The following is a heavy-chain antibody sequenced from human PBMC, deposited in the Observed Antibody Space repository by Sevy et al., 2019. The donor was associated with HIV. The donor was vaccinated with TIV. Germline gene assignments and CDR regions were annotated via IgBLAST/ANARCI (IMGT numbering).Heavy chain of an antibody. V-gene: IGHV3-23*01. J-gene: IGHJ4*02. D-gene: IGHD2-8*01. CDR2: FSFGCGRI. Sequence: GGSLRLSCAASGFTLAKYSMSWVRQAPGKGLEWVSTFSFGCGRINYADSVKGRFTISRDDSKNTLFLQMKSLRAEDTATYFCAREGCTQPHDYWGQGTLVTVSS. CDR1: GFTLAKYS. CDR3: AREGCTQPHDY.